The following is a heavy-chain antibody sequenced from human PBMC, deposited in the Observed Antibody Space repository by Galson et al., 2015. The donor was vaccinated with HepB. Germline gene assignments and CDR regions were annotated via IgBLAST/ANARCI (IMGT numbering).Heavy chain of an antibody. Sequence: SVKVSCKASGDTFTGYFWDWVRQAPGQGLEWMGWINPNSGDTNYAQKFQGRVTMTRDTSISTAYMELSSLKSDDTAVYYCARGAPTRGSSSGMLGPWGQGTLVTVSS. J-gene: IGHJ5*02. CDR1: GDTFTGYF. V-gene: IGHV1-2*02. D-gene: IGHD6-6*01. CDR3: ARGAPTRGSSSGMLGP. CDR2: INPNSGDT.